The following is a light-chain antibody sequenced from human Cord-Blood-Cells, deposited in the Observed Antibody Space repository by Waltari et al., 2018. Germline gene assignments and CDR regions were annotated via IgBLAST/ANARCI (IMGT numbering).Light chain of an antibody. V-gene: IGKV4-1*01. CDR2: WAS. CDR3: QQYYSTPLT. Sequence: DIVMTQSPDSLAVPLCQTATIYCKSSKSVLYSSNNKNYLAWYQQKPGQPPKLLIYWASTRESGVPDRFSGSGSGTDFTLTISSLQAEDVAVYYCQQYYSTPLTFGGGTKVEIK. CDR1: KSVLYSSNNKNY. J-gene: IGKJ4*01.